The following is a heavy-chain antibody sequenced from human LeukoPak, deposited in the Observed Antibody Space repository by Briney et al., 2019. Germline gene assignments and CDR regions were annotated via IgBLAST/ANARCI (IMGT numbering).Heavy chain of an antibody. CDR1: GGSISSYY. CDR2: IYYSGST. J-gene: IGHJ6*02. CDR3: ARFPYDYVWGSYRYSNYGMDV. Sequence: SETLSLTCTVSGGSISSYYWSWIRQPPGKGLEWIGYIYYSGSTNYNPSLKSRVTISVDTSKNQFSLKLSSVTAADTAVYYCARFPYDYVWGSYRYSNYGMDVWGQGTTVTVSS. V-gene: IGHV4-59*12. D-gene: IGHD3-16*02.